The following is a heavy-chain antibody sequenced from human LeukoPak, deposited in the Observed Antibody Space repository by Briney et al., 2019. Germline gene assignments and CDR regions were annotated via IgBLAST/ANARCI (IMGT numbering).Heavy chain of an antibody. CDR1: GFTFDDYA. Sequence: GGSLRLSCAASGFTFDDYAMHWVRQAPGKGLEWVSGISWNSGSIGYADSVKGRFTISRDNAKNSLYVQMNSLRAEDTAVYYCARVFSRNYDFDIWGQGTMVTVSS. J-gene: IGHJ3*02. CDR3: ARVFSRNYDFDI. D-gene: IGHD1-7*01. CDR2: ISWNSGSI. V-gene: IGHV3-9*01.